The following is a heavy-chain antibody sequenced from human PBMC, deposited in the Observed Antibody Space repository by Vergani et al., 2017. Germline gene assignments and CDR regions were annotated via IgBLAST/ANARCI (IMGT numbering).Heavy chain of an antibody. V-gene: IGHV3-30*03. CDR3: AREVAARPKTDDHYYYYGMDV. Sequence: QVQLVESGGGVVQPGRSLRLSCAASGFTFSSYGMHWVRQAPGKGLEWVAVISYDGSNKYYADSVKGRFTISRDNSKNTLYLQMNSLRAEDTAVYYCAREVAARPKTDDHYYYYGMDVWGQGTTVTVSS. J-gene: IGHJ6*02. CDR2: ISYDGSNK. CDR1: GFTFSSYG. D-gene: IGHD6-6*01.